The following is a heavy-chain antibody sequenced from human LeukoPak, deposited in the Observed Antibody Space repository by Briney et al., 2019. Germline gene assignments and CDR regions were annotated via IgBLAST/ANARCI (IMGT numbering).Heavy chain of an antibody. V-gene: IGHV3-53*01. CDR1: GFTVSSKY. D-gene: IGHD5-18*01. CDR3: ARDRGVTAMVGYYFDY. J-gene: IGHJ4*02. CDR2: IYSGGTT. Sequence: GGSLRLSCAASGFTVSSKYMSWVRQAPGKGLEWVSVIYSGGTTYYADSVRGRFTISRDNSKNTLYLQMNSLRAEDTAVYYCARDRGVTAMVGYYFDYWGQGTLVTVSS.